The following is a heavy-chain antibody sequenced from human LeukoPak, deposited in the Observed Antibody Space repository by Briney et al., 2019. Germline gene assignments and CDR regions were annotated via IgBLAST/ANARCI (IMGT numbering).Heavy chain of an antibody. CDR1: GGSISSGGYY. V-gene: IGHV4-31*03. CDR2: IYYSGST. J-gene: IGHJ4*02. D-gene: IGHD6-13*01. Sequence: SETLSLTCTVSGGSISSGGYYWSWIRQHPGKGLEWIGYIYYSGSTYYNPSLKSRVTISVDTSKNQFSLKLSSVTAADTAVYYCARENSGIAATDIIDYWGQGTLVTVSS. CDR3: ARENSGIAATDIIDY.